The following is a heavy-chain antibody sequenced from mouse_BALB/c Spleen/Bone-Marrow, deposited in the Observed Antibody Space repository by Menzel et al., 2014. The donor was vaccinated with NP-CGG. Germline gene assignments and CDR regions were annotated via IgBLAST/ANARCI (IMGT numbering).Heavy chain of an antibody. CDR1: GFSLTSYG. Sequence: VKLMESGPGLVAPSQSLSITCTVSGFSLTSYGVHWVRQPPGKGLEWLGVIWAGGSTNYNSALMSRLSISKDNSKSQVFLEMNSLQTDDTAMYYCARRGDGYYFDYWGQGTTLTVSS. J-gene: IGHJ2*01. D-gene: IGHD2-3*01. CDR3: ARRGDGYYFDY. V-gene: IGHV2-9*02. CDR2: IWAGGST.